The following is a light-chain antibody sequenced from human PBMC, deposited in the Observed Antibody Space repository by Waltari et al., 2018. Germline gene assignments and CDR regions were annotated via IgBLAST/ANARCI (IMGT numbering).Light chain of an antibody. V-gene: IGLV1-51*01. J-gene: IGLJ2*01. CDR1: TSNIGQNS. Sequence: QSVLTQPPSVSAAPGPTLTVSCSGTTSNIGQNSVSWYQQFPGTAPTLLIYDNSDRPSGIPDRFSGSKSGTTATLGITGLQTGDEADYYCGTWDSSLNGGLFGGGTKVTVL. CDR2: DNS. CDR3: GTWDSSLNGGL.